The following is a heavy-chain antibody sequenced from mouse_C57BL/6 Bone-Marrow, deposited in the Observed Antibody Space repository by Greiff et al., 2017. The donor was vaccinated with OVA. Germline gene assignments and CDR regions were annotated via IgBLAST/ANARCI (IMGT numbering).Heavy chain of an antibody. Sequence: DVMLVESGGGLVQPGGSLSLSCAASGFTFTDYYMSWVRQPPGKALEWLGFIRNKANCYTTEYSASVKGRFTISRGNSQSILYLQMNALRADDSATYYCARLLRYYFDDWGQGTTLTVST. CDR1: GFTFTDYY. CDR3: ARLLRYYFDD. D-gene: IGHD1-1*01. V-gene: IGHV7-3*01. J-gene: IGHJ2*01. CDR2: IRNKANCYTT.